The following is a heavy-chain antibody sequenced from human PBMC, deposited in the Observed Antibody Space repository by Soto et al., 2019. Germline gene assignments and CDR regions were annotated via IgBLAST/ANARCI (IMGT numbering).Heavy chain of an antibody. J-gene: IGHJ6*02. CDR3: ARERFQVISDGMDV. CDR2: INPETGGT. CDR1: GYTFTGYY. D-gene: IGHD2-21*01. V-gene: IGHV1-2*02. Sequence: ASVKVSCKASGYTFTGYYVHWVREAPGQGLEGMGWINPETGGTSYAQKFQGRVTLSRDTSINTAYLELSSLRFDDAAVYFCARERFQVISDGMDVWG.